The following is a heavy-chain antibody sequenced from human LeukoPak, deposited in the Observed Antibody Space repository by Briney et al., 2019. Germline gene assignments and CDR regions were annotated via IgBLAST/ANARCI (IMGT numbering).Heavy chain of an antibody. J-gene: IGHJ6*04. CDR2: SSSGSYI. CDR3: AELGITMIGGV. D-gene: IGHD3-10*02. CDR1: GFTFSSYE. V-gene: IGHV3-21*01. Sequence: GGSLRLSCAASGFTFSSYEMNWVRQAPGKGLEWVSSSSSGSYIYYADSVKGRFTISRDNAKNSLYLQMNSLRAEDTAVYYCAELGITMIGGVWGKGTTVTISS.